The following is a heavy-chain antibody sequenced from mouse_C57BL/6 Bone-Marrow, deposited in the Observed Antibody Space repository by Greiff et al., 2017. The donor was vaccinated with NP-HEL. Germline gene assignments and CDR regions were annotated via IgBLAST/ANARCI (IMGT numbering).Heavy chain of an antibody. CDR1: GYTFTDYY. J-gene: IGHJ2*01. CDR2: INPNNGGI. Sequence: EVQLQQSGPELVKPGASVKISCKASGYTFTDYYMNWVKQSHGKSLGWIGDINPNNGGISYNQKFKGKATLTVDKSSCTTYMALLSLASEDSAVDYCARGGGKWYFDYWGQGTTLTVSS. CDR3: ARGGGKWYFDY. D-gene: IGHD1-1*02. V-gene: IGHV1-26*01.